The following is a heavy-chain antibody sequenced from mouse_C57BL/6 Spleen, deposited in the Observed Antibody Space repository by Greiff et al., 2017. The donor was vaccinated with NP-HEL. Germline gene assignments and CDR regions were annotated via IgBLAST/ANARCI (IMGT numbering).Heavy chain of an antibody. CDR1: GYTFNSYW. V-gene: IGHV1-69*01. D-gene: IGHD1-1*01. CDR3: ARWGGSSYDYYAMDY. Sequence: QVQLQQPGAELVMPGASVKLSCKASGYTFNSYWMHWVKQRPGQGLEWIGEIDPSDSYTNYNQKFKGKSTLTVDKSSSTAYMQLSSLTSEDSAVYYCARWGGSSYDYYAMDYWGQGTSVTVSS. CDR2: IDPSDSYT. J-gene: IGHJ4*01.